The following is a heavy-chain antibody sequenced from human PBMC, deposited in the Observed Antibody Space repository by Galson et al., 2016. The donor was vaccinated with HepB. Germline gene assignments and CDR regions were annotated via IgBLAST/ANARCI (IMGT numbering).Heavy chain of an antibody. V-gene: IGHV2-5*01. Sequence: PALVKPTQTITLTCSFYGFSLSTSGVSVVWVRRPPGKSLEWPSLTYWNHDKRYSSSLSSRLTLTKETSKNQVVLTMTNMDPVDTATYYCAHFMTTMTTGYFDPWGQGTLVTVSS. CDR2: TYWNHDK. D-gene: IGHD4-17*01. CDR1: GFSLSTSGVS. CDR3: AHFMTTMTTGYFDP. J-gene: IGHJ5*02.